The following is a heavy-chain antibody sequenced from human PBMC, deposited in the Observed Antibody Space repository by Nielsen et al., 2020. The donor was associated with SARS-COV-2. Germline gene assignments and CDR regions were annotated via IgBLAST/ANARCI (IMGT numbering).Heavy chain of an antibody. J-gene: IGHJ6*02. V-gene: IGHV3-7*01. Sequence: WIRQPPGKGLEWVANIKQDGSEKNYVDSVKGRFTISRDNAKNSLFLQMNSLRAEDTAVYYCASLENIAAAGHSYYYYYGMDVWGQGTTVTVSS. CDR3: ASLENIAAAGHSYYYYYGMDV. D-gene: IGHD6-13*01. CDR2: IKQDGSEK.